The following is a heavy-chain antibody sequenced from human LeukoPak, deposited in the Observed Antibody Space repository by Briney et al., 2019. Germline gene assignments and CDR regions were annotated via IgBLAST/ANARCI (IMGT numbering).Heavy chain of an antibody. D-gene: IGHD6-19*01. CDR1: GFTFSSYA. J-gene: IGHJ4*02. CDR2: ISGSGGRT. Sequence: GGSLRLSCAASGFTFSSYAMSWVRQAPGKGLEWVSAISGSGGRTYYADSVKGRFTISRDNGKNSLYLQMNSLRAEDTALYYCARVGDSSGWYFDYWGQGTLVTVSS. CDR3: ARVGDSSGWYFDY. V-gene: IGHV3-23*01.